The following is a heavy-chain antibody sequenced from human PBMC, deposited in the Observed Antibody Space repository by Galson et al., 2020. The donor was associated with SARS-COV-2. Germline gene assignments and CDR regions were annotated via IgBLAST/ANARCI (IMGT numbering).Heavy chain of an antibody. V-gene: IGHV4-31*03. Sequence: EPSETLSLTCTVSGGSISSGGYYWSWIRPHPGKGLEWIGYIYYRGSTYYNPSLKSRVTISVDTSKNQFSLTLSSVTPAATAVYYCARGITMIVGRRCGLWGRGTLVTVSS. J-gene: IGHJ2*01. CDR3: ARGITMIVGRRCGL. CDR2: IYYRGST. D-gene: IGHD3-22*01. CDR1: GGSISSGGYY.